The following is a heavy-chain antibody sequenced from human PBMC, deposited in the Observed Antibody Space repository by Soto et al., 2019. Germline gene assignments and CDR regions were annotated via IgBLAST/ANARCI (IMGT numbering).Heavy chain of an antibody. CDR2: ISGYGGKR. J-gene: IGHJ4*02. V-gene: IGHV1-18*01. D-gene: IGHD1-26*01. CDR3: ARAQGGYSGSYRFDY. CDR1: GYTFNTFG. Sequence: ASVKVSCKASGYTFNTFGVTWVRQAPGQGLEWMGCISGYGGKRDYSRKLQGRITFTGDPSTSTSYMELRNLTSDDTAVYYCARAQGGYSGSYRFDYWGQGTPVTVSS.